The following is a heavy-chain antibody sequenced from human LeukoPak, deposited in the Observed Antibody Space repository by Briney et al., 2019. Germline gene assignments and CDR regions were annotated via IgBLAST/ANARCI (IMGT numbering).Heavy chain of an antibody. V-gene: IGHV1-69*13. CDR1: GGTFSSYA. CDR2: IIPTFGTA. Sequence: GASVKVSCKASGGTFSSYAISWVRQAPGQGLEWMGGIIPTFGTANYAQKFQGRVTITADESTSTAYMELSSLRSEDTAVYYCARDRDGYNHNWFDPWGQGTLVTVSS. D-gene: IGHD5-24*01. CDR3: ARDRDGYNHNWFDP. J-gene: IGHJ5*02.